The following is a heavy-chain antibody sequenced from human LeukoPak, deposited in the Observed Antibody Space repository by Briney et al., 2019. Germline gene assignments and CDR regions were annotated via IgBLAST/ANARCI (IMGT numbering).Heavy chain of an antibody. CDR2: IRSSTTYV. J-gene: IGHJ4*02. V-gene: IGHV3-21*01. CDR1: GFTFSNYN. Sequence: GGSLRLSCAASGFTFSNYNMNWVRQAPGKGLEWVSSIRSSTTYVYYADSVKGRFTISRDNAKNSLYLQMNNLRAEDTAVYYCARDSLTMIVGRQKRGLDYWGQGTLVTVSS. D-gene: IGHD3-22*01. CDR3: ARDSLTMIVGRQKRGLDY.